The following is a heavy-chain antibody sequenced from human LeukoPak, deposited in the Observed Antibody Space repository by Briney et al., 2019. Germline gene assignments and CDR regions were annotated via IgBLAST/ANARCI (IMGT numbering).Heavy chain of an antibody. CDR3: ARVSWLRYHYFDY. Sequence: ASVKVSCKASGGTFSSYAISWVRQAPGQGLEWMGWINPNSGGTNYAQKFQGRVTMTRDTSISTAYMELSRLRSDDTAVYYCARVSWLRYHYFDYWGQGTLVTVSS. D-gene: IGHD5-12*01. CDR1: GGTFSSYA. J-gene: IGHJ4*02. CDR2: INPNSGGT. V-gene: IGHV1-2*02.